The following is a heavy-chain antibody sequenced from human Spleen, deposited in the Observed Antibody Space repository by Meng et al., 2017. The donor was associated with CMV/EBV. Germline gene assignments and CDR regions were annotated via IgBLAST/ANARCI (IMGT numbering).Heavy chain of an antibody. Sequence: QVQLQQWGAGLLKPSETLSLTCAVYGRSFSGYYWSWIRQPPGKGLEWIGEINHSGSTNYNPSLKSRVTISVDTSKNQFSLKLSSVTAADTAVYYCARTAGYYGSGSYWGYWGQGTLVTVSS. D-gene: IGHD3-10*01. CDR1: GRSFSGYY. J-gene: IGHJ4*02. V-gene: IGHV4-34*01. CDR3: ARTAGYYGSGSYWGY. CDR2: INHSGST.